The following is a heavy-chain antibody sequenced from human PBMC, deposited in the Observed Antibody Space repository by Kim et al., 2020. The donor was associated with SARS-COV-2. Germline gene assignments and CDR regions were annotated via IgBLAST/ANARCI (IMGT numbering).Heavy chain of an antibody. CDR3: ARVRVIPYYYDSSGYYSDY. J-gene: IGHJ4*02. CDR1: GYTFTSYA. D-gene: IGHD3-22*01. Sequence: ASVKVSCKASGYTFTSYAMNWVRQAPGQGLEWMGWINTNTGNPTYAQGFTGRFVFSLDTSVSTAYLQISSLKAEDTAVYYCARVRVIPYYYDSSGYYSDYWGQGTLVTVSS. V-gene: IGHV7-4-1*02. CDR2: INTNTGNP.